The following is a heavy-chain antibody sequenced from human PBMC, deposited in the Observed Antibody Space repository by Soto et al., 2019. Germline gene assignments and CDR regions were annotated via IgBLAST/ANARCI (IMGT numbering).Heavy chain of an antibody. J-gene: IGHJ3*02. V-gene: IGHV3-30*18. CDR1: GFPFSSYG. CDR3: AKDNGSGCDWLRVGDASDI. D-gene: IGHD5-12*01. Sequence: GGSLRLSCAASGFPFSSYGMHWVRQAPGKGLEWVAVISYDGSNKYYADSVKGRLTISRDNSKNTLYLQMNSLRGEDTAVYYCAKDNGSGCDWLRVGDASDIWGQGTMVTVSS. CDR2: ISYDGSNK.